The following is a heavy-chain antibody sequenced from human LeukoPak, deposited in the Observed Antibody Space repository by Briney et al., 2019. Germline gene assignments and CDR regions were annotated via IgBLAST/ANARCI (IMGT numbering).Heavy chain of an antibody. CDR3: ARDRIVVVVAAKYSDYGMDV. D-gene: IGHD2-15*01. CDR2: IIPILGIA. V-gene: IGHV1-69*04. J-gene: IGHJ6*02. Sequence: SVKVSCKASGGTFSSYAISWVRQAPGQGLEWMGRIIPILGIANYAQKFQGRVTITADKSTSTAYMELSSLRSEDTAVYYCARDRIVVVVAAKYSDYGMDVWGQGTTVTVSS. CDR1: GGTFSSYA.